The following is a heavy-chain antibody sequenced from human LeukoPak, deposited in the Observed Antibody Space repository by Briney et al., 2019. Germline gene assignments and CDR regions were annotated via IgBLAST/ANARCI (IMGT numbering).Heavy chain of an antibody. CDR3: ARENRYGGALDY. CDR1: GFMFSSYA. Sequence: GGSLRLSCAASGFMFSSYAMSWVRQAPGKGLEWVSGISGSDGSTYYADSVKGRFTISRDNAKNSLYLQMNSLRAEDTAVYYCARENRYGGALDYWGQGTLVTVSS. CDR2: ISGSDGST. D-gene: IGHD5-18*01. J-gene: IGHJ4*02. V-gene: IGHV3-23*01.